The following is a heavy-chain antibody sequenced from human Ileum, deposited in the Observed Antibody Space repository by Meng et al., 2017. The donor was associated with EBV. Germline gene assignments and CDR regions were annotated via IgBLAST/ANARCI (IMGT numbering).Heavy chain of an antibody. Sequence: HLQLKESGPVLVKPSETLSLTCSVSGGSFSSRKYYWGWIRQPPGKALEWIASIYYSGTTYYNPSLQSRVSISVDKSKNQVSLNMTSMTAADTAVYYCASRELAPFDYWGQGTLVTVSS. CDR1: GGSFSSRKYY. J-gene: IGHJ4*02. V-gene: IGHV4-39*07. CDR2: IYYSGTT. CDR3: ASRELAPFDY. D-gene: IGHD1-26*01.